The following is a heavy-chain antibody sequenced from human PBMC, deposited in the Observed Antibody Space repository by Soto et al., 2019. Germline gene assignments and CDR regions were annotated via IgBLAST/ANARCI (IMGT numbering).Heavy chain of an antibody. D-gene: IGHD6-25*01. V-gene: IGHV1-69*06. Sequence: QEQVVQSGPAMKEPGSSVKVSCRASGIMSSGYGFSWVRQAPGQGLQWVGVINPTLDSTHYAQNLPGRVSITVHKSTDTAYLEVTSLRLEDTAIYFCATMKRARLDSWGRGTVVTVSS. J-gene: IGHJ4*02. CDR2: INPTLDST. CDR3: ATMKRARLDS. CDR1: GIMSSGYG.